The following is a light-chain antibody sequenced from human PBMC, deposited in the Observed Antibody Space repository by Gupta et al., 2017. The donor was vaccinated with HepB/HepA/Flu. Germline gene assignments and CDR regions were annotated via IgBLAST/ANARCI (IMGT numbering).Light chain of an antibody. CDR3: VGWDDSLSGYV. J-gene: IGLJ1*01. V-gene: IGLV1-47*02. Sequence: QPVLTQPPSASGTPGQRVTISSSGSSSNIGNDNAYWYQQLPGTAPKLLIYNDNQRPSGVPDRFSGSKSGNTASLAISGLRSEDEADYYCVGWDDSLSGYVFGAGTKVTVL. CDR2: NDN. CDR1: SSNIGNDN.